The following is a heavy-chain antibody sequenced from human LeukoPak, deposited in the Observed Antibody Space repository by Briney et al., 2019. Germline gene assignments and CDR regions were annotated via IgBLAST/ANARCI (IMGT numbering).Heavy chain of an antibody. V-gene: IGHV4-59*13. Sequence: SETLSLTCTVSGGSISSYYWTWIRQPPGKGLEWIGDIYITGSTNYNPYLKRRVTISVDTSKDQFSLRLSSVTAADTAVYYCARVRIGETSYDASDVWGLGTMVTVSS. CDR3: ARVRIGETSYDASDV. CDR2: IYITGST. J-gene: IGHJ3*01. CDR1: GGSISSYY. D-gene: IGHD1-26*01.